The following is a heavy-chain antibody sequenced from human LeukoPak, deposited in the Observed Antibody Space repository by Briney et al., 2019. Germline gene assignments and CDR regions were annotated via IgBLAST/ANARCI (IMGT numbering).Heavy chain of an antibody. V-gene: IGHV3-7*01. J-gene: IGHJ6*03. CDR3: ARAQKYDSSGYYYYYMDV. CDR1: GFTFSSHW. CDR2: IRQDGGEK. D-gene: IGHD3-22*01. Sequence: GGSLRLSCAASGFTFSSHWMTWVRQAPGKGLEWVASIRQDGGEKYYVDSVKGRFTISRDNVNNSLYLQMNSLRADDTAVYYCARAQKYDSSGYYYYYMDVWGKGTTVTVSS.